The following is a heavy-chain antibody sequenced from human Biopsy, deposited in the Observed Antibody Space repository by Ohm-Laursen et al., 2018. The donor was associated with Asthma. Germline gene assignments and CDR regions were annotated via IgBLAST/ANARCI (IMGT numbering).Heavy chain of an antibody. J-gene: IGHJ4*02. D-gene: IGHD2-2*01. CDR3: ARDGTDMNEAMPKDY. CDR2: ISYDGSNK. V-gene: IGHV3-30-3*01. CDR1: GFTFSSYA. Sequence: SLRLSCAASGFTFSSYAMHWVRQAPGKGLEWVAVISYDGSNKYYADSVKGRFTISRDNSKNTLYLQMNSLRAEGTAVYYCARDGTDMNEAMPKDYWGQGTLVTVSS.